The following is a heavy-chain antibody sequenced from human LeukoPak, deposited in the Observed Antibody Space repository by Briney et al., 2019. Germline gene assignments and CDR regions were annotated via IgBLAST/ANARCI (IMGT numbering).Heavy chain of an antibody. CDR3: AREGIGSGSYYNINWFDP. CDR1: GGSISSGGYY. J-gene: IGHJ5*02. V-gene: IGHV4-31*03. CDR2: IYYSGST. Sequence: SQTLSLTCTVSGGSISSGGYYWSWIRQHPGKGLGWIGYIYYSGSTYYNPSLKSRVTISVDTSKNQFSLKLSSVTAADTAVYYCAREGIGSGSYYNINWFDPWGQGTLVTVSS. D-gene: IGHD3-10*01.